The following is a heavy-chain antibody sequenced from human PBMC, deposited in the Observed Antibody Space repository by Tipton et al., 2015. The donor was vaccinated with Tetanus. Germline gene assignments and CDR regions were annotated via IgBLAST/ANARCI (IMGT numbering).Heavy chain of an antibody. Sequence: SLRLSCAASGFIFSSYGIHWVRQAPGKGLEWVAGSWYDGTDKYYADSGKGRFTISRDNSKNTLYLQMNSLRAEGTAVYYCPRDADCSGGSCFSGDFDKWGQGTQVTVSS. CDR1: GFIFSSYG. J-gene: IGHJ4*02. D-gene: IGHD2-15*01. CDR3: PRDADCSGGSCFSGDFDK. V-gene: IGHV3-33*01. CDR2: SWYDGTDK.